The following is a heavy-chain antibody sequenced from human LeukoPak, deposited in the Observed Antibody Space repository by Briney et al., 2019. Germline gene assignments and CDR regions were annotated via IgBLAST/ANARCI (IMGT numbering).Heavy chain of an antibody. CDR3: ARDGPDSSGYYFDY. V-gene: IGHV3-30-3*01. CDR2: ISYDGSNK. CDR1: RFTFRSYA. J-gene: IGHJ4*02. D-gene: IGHD3-22*01. Sequence: GGSLRLSCAASRFTFRSYAMHWVRQAPGKGLAWVAVISYDGSNKYYADSVKGRFTISRDNSKNTLYLQMNSQRAEDTAVYYCARDGPDSSGYYFDYWGQGTLVTVSS.